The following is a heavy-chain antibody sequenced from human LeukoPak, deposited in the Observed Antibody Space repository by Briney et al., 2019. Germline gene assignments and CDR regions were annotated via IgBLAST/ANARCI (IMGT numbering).Heavy chain of an antibody. D-gene: IGHD2-2*01. J-gene: IGHJ5*02. CDR1: GGSITTTNF. CDR3: ARASRYCSSTSCYRSSSWYEDGLGWFDP. V-gene: IGHV4-4*02. CDR2: ISLAGRT. Sequence: SETLSLTCGVSGGSITTTNFWSWVRQPPGGGLEWIGEISLAGRTRYNPSLESRVTISIDKSKNHLYLNLDSVTAADTAVYYCARASRYCSSTSCYRSSSWYEDGLGWFDPWGQGTLVTVSS.